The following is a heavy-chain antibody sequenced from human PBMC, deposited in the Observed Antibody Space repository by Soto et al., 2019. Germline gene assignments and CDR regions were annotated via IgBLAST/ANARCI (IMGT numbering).Heavy chain of an antibody. Sequence: ASVKVSCKASGYTFTSYAMHWVRQAPGQRLEWMGWINAGNGNTKYSQKFQGRVTITRDTSASTAYMELSSLRSEDTAVYYCARDLELVPSAFDIWGQGTMVTVSS. V-gene: IGHV1-3*01. CDR3: ARDLELVPSAFDI. D-gene: IGHD1-7*01. CDR1: GYTFTSYA. J-gene: IGHJ3*02. CDR2: INAGNGNT.